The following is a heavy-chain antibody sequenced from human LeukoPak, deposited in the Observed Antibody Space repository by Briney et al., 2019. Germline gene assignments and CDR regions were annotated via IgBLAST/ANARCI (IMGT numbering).Heavy chain of an antibody. D-gene: IGHD6-13*01. CDR3: ARVGSIAASGTPDY. V-gene: IGHV3-43*02. J-gene: IGHJ4*02. CDR2: ISGDGGST. Sequence: PGGSLRLSCAASGFTFDDYAMHWVRQAPGKGLEWVSLISGDGGSTYYADSVKGRFTISRDNSKNSLYLQMNSLRAEDTAVYYCARVGSIAASGTPDYWGQGTLVTVSS. CDR1: GFTFDDYA.